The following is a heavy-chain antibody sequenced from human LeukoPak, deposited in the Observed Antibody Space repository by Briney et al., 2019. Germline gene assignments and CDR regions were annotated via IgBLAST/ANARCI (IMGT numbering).Heavy chain of an antibody. Sequence: PPETLSLTCAVYGGSFSDYYWNWIRQPLGKGLEWIGEINHSGSTNYNPSLKSRVTMSVDTFKNQFSLTLSSVTAADTAVYYCARVQDFETRGYYLGYWGHGTLVTVSS. CDR3: ARVQDFETRGYYLGY. V-gene: IGHV4-34*01. CDR1: GGSFSDYY. D-gene: IGHD3-22*01. CDR2: INHSGST. J-gene: IGHJ4*01.